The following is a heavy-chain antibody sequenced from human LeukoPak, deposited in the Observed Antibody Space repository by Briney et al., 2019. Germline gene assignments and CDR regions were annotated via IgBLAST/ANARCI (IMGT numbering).Heavy chain of an antibody. V-gene: IGHV4-39*01. Sequence: SETLSLTCTVSGGSVSSGNYYWSWIRQPPGKGLEWIGSIYYSGSTYYNPSLKSRVTISVDTSKNQFSLKLSSVTAADTAVYYCARLAGYSSSSTPFAFDIWGQGTMVTVSS. CDR1: GGSVSSGNYY. J-gene: IGHJ3*02. CDR2: IYYSGST. D-gene: IGHD6-6*01. CDR3: ARLAGYSSSSTPFAFDI.